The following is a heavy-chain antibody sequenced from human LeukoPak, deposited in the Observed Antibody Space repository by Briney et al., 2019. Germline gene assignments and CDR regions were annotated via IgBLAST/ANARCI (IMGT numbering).Heavy chain of an antibody. J-gene: IGHJ3*02. CDR1: GGSFSGYY. Sequence: PSETLSLTCAVYGGSFSGYYWSWIRQPPGKGLEWIGEINHSGSTNYNPSLKSRVTISVDTSKNQFSLKLSSVTAADTAVYYCAREAGWIQLWLYAFDIWGQGTMVTVSS. CDR2: INHSGST. V-gene: IGHV4-34*01. CDR3: AREAGWIQLWLYAFDI. D-gene: IGHD5-18*01.